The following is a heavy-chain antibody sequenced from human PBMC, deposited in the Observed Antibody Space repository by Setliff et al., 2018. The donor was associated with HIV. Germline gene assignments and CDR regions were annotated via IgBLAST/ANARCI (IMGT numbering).Heavy chain of an antibody. CDR3: EVAGQ. J-gene: IGHJ4*02. CDR1: GDSISTDY. Sequence: PSETLSLTCTVSGDSISTDYWTWIRQPPGKGLEWIGEIDHSGSTKYHASLKSRVTISIDTSKNQFSLKLRSVTAADTAVYYCEVAGQWGQGTLVTVSS. CDR2: IDHSGST. V-gene: IGHV4-59*08. D-gene: IGHD6-19*01.